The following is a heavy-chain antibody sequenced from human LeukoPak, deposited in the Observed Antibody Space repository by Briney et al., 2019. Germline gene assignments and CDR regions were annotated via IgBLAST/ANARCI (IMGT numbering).Heavy chain of an antibody. D-gene: IGHD1-26*01. CDR3: AREKMGAPQAFDI. V-gene: IGHV1-69*13. Sequence: ASVKVSCKASGYTFTSYVMHWVQQAPGQGLEWMGGIIPIFGTANYAQKFQGRVTITADESTSTAYMELSSLRSEDTAVYYCAREKMGAPQAFDIWGQGTMVTVSS. J-gene: IGHJ3*02. CDR2: IIPIFGTA. CDR1: GYTFTSYV.